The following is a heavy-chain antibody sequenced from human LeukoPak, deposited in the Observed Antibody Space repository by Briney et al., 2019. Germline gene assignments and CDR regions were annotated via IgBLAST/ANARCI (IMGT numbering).Heavy chain of an antibody. CDR1: GGSISSYY. D-gene: IGHD3-9*01. CDR2: IYYSGSN. J-gene: IGHJ5*01. V-gene: IGHV4-59*01. CDR3: ARIPGGYDILTGYYSRDWFDS. Sequence: SETLSLTCTVSGGSISSYYWSWVRQAPGKGLEWVGYIYYSGSNKYNPFLKSRGNTSVDKNKNQFSLKLSSVTAADTAVYYCARIPGGYDILTGYYSRDWFDSWGQGTRVTVSS.